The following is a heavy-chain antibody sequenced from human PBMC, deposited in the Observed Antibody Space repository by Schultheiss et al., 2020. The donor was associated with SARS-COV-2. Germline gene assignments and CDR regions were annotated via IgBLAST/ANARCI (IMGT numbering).Heavy chain of an antibody. D-gene: IGHD3-9*01. CDR1: GGSISSCCYY. CDR2: IYYSGST. Sequence: SETLSLTCTVSGGSISSCCYYWSWIRQHTGKGLEWIGYIYYSGSTYYNPSLKIRVTISVDTSKNQFSLKLSSVTAADTAVYYCATGRYYDILAGYYNENWFDTWGQGTLVTVSS. CDR3: ATGRYYDILAGYYNENWFDT. J-gene: IGHJ5*02. V-gene: IGHV4-31*03.